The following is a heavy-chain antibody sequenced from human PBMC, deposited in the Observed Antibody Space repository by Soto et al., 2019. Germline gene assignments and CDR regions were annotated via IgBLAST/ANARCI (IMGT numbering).Heavy chain of an antibody. Sequence: PSETLSFTCIFFVGSVSSGRYYWRWIRQPPGKGLEWIGYIYYSGSTDYNPSLKSRVTISVDRSKNQFSLKLRSVTAAETAVYYWARSKVMRNWNYSSWFDYWGRGTLVTISS. J-gene: IGHJ4*02. V-gene: IGHV4-61*01. CDR2: IYYSGST. CDR3: ARSKVMRNWNYSSWFDY. CDR1: VGSVSSGRYY. D-gene: IGHD1-7*01.